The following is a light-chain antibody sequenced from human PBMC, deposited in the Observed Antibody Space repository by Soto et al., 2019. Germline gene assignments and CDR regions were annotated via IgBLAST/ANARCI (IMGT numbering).Light chain of an antibody. CDR1: SSDVGAYNY. Sequence: QSALTQPASVSGSPGQSITISCTGTSSDVGAYNYVSWYQQHPGKAPKLMIYEVSNRPSGVSHRFSGSKSDNTASLTISGLQTEDEADYYCSSYTSSTTLVFGTATKVTV. CDR3: SSYTSSTTLV. V-gene: IGLV2-14*01. J-gene: IGLJ1*01. CDR2: EVS.